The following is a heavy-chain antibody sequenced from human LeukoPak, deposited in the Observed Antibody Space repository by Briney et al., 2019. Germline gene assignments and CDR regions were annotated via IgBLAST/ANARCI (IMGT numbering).Heavy chain of an antibody. V-gene: IGHV1-2*02. Sequence: ASVKVSCKASGYTFTGYYMHWVRQAPGQGLEWMGWINPNSGGTNYALKFQGRVTMTRDTSIFTAYMELSRLTSDDTAVYYCASIADPWGQGTLVTVSS. CDR1: GYTFTGYY. CDR2: INPNSGGT. J-gene: IGHJ5*02. CDR3: ASIADP.